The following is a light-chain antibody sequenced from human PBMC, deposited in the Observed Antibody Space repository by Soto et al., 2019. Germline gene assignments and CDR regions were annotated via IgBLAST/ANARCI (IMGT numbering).Light chain of an antibody. CDR1: QDISHY. Sequence: DIPMTQSPSSLSASVGDRVTITCRASQDISHYLAWYQQKPGKVPKLLIYAASTLQTGVQSRFSGSGSGTVFTLTINRLQPEDGATYYCQKDNSAPNTFGRGPRLEIK. CDR2: AAS. V-gene: IGKV1-27*01. CDR3: QKDNSAPNT. J-gene: IGKJ2*01.